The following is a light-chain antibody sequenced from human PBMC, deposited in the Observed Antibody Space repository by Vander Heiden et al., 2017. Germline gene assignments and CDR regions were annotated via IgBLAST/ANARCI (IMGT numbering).Light chain of an antibody. Sequence: IQMTQSPPTLSASVGDRVTITCRASQSISSWLAWYQQKPGKAPKLLIYKASSLDSGVPSRFSGSGSGTEFTLTISSLQPDDFATYYCQQYNTYSQTFGQGTKVEIK. CDR3: QQYNTYSQT. V-gene: IGKV1-5*03. CDR2: KAS. J-gene: IGKJ1*01. CDR1: QSISSW.